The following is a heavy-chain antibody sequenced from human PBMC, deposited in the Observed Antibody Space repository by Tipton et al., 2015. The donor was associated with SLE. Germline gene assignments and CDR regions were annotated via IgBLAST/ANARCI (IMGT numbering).Heavy chain of an antibody. CDR2: NYHSGST. CDR3: ARGHSSGLYDSRDAFDI. V-gene: IGHV4-38-2*01. CDR1: GYSISSGYY. Sequence: TLSLTCAVSGYSISSGYYWGWIRQPPGKGLEWVGSNYHSGSTYYNPSLKSRVTISVDTSKHQFSRKLSAVTAADTAEYCFARGHSSGLYDSRDAFDIWGQEGMLTVSS. J-gene: IGHJ3*02. D-gene: IGHD6-19*01.